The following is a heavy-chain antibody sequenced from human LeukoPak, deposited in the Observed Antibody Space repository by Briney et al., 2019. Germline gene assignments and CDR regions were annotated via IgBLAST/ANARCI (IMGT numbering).Heavy chain of an antibody. J-gene: IGHJ4*02. CDR1: GFTFSDYY. Sequence: GGSLRLSCAASGFTFSDYYMSWIRQAPGKGLEWVSYISSGSSNTNYADSVKGRFTIFRDNAKNTLYLLMNSLRAEDTAVYYCARGYNYGLDYWGQGTLVTVSS. CDR2: ISSGSSNT. V-gene: IGHV3-11*06. CDR3: ARGYNYGLDY. D-gene: IGHD3-10*01.